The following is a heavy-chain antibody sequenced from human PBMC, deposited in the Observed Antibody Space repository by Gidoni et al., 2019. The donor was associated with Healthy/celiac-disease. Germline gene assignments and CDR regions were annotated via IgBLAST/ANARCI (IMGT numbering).Heavy chain of an antibody. Sequence: QVQLQESGPGLVKPSETLSLTCTVSGGSISSYYWSWIRQPPGKGLEWIGYIYYSGSTNYNPSLKSRVTISVDTSKNQFSLKLSSVTAADTAVYYCARVRGLGIAVPYFDYWGQGTLVTVSS. CDR3: ARVRGLGIAVPYFDY. V-gene: IGHV4-59*01. CDR2: IYYSGST. D-gene: IGHD6-19*01. CDR1: GGSISSYY. J-gene: IGHJ4*02.